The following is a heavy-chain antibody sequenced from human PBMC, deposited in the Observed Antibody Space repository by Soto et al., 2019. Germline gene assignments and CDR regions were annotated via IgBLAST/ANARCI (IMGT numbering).Heavy chain of an antibody. CDR2: IIPIFGTA. Sequence: QVQLVQSGAEVKKPGSSVKVSCKASGGTFSSYAISWVRQAPGQGLEWMGGIIPIFGTANYAQKFQGRVTITADESTSTAYMELSSVTAADTAVYYCARVPTGTTWVTSEYWGQGTLVTVSS. D-gene: IGHD1-7*01. CDR1: GGTFSSYA. CDR3: ARVPTGTTWVTSEY. J-gene: IGHJ4*02. V-gene: IGHV1-69*01.